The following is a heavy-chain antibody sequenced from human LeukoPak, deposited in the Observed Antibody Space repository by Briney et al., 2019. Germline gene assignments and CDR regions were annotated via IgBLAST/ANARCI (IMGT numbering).Heavy chain of an antibody. D-gene: IGHD3-22*01. CDR1: GGSFSGYY. Sequence: PSETLSLTCAVYGGSFSGYYWSWIRQPPGKGLEWIGEINHSGSTNYNPSLKSRVTTSVDTSKNQFSLKLSSVTAADTAVYYCARRGGYLTGFDYWGQGTLVTVSS. CDR2: INHSGST. CDR3: ARRGGYLTGFDY. V-gene: IGHV4-34*01. J-gene: IGHJ4*02.